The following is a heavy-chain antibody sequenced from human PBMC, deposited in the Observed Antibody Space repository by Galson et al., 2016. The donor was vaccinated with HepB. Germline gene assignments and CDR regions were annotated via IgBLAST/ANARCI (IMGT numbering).Heavy chain of an antibody. CDR2: VEWDDDK. Sequence: PALVKPTQTLTLTCTVSGFSLGTGGMCVSWIRQSPGKALEWLALVEWDDDKYYSASLKSRPTISKDTSKNQVVLTMSNMDPVDTATYFCARVRYSGYIWDYDQWGQGTLVTVSS. D-gene: IGHD5-12*01. CDR1: GFSLGTGGMC. V-gene: IGHV2-70*13. CDR3: ARVRYSGYIWDYDQ. J-gene: IGHJ4*02.